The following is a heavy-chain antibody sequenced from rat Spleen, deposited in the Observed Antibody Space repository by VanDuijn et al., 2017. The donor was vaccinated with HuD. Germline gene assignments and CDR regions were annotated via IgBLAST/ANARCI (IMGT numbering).Heavy chain of an antibody. V-gene: IGHV5-17*01. CDR3: ARHAYYDGYYHWYFDF. CDR1: GFSFGDYA. J-gene: IGHJ1*01. Sequence: EVQLVESGGGLVQPGRSLKLSCAASGFSFGDYAMAWVRQAPKKGLEWVATIIYDGSSTYYRDSVKGRFTISRDNAKNTLYLQMDSLTSEDTATYYCARHAYYDGYYHWYFDFWGPGTMVTVSS. D-gene: IGHD1-12*03. CDR2: IIYDGSST.